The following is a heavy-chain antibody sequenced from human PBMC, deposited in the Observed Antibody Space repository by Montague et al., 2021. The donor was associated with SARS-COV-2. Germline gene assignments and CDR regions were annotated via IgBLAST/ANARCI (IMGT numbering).Heavy chain of an antibody. D-gene: IGHD2-8*01. CDR1: GFPSNTYT. V-gene: IGHV3-23*01. Sequence: SLRLSCAASGFPSNTYTMTWVRQAPGKGLEWVSSIFGSGAGTYYADSVQGRFTISRDNSKNTLYLQLHSLRAEDTAVYYCAKNGGSGSLVYWHFDLWGRGTPVAGSS. CDR3: AKNGGSGSLVYWHFDL. CDR2: IFGSGAGT. J-gene: IGHJ2*01.